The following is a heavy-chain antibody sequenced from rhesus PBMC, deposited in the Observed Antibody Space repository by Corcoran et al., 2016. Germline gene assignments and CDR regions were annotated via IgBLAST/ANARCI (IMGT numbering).Heavy chain of an antibody. CDR3: ASGGQRLVHYFDY. V-gene: IGHV4-147*01. Sequence: QVQLQESGPGVVKPSETLSLTCAVSGGSIISYWWGWIRKPPGKGLEWFVQIYGGSGSTISNPALKSRVTISSDTSKTQFSLKLSSVTAADTAVYYCASGGQRLVHYFDYWGQGVLVTVSS. J-gene: IGHJ4*01. CDR2: IYGGSGST. D-gene: IGHD6S26*01. CDR1: GGSIISYW.